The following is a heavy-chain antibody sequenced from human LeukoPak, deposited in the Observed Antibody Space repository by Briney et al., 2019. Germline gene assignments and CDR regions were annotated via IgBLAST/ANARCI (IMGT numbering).Heavy chain of an antibody. D-gene: IGHD2-2*01. Sequence: GGSLRLSCEASGFTFSSSTMHWVRQTPGKGLEFVSAISSVGDSTYYVNSVKGRFIISRDNSKSTLYLQMGSLRAEDTAVYYCARGAVVVPAADRYYYYYYYMDVWGKGTTVTVSS. CDR3: ARGAVVVPAADRYYYYYYYMDV. CDR2: ISSVGDST. V-gene: IGHV3-64*01. J-gene: IGHJ6*03. CDR1: GFTFSSST.